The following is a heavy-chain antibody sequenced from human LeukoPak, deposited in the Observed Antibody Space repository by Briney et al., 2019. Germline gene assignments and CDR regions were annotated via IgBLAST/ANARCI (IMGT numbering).Heavy chain of an antibody. J-gene: IGHJ2*01. V-gene: IGHV4-59*08. CDR1: SGFLGSFY. CDR3: ARHGTSVAWYFDL. CDR2: IYYTGGT. D-gene: IGHD6-19*01. Sequence: SETLSLTCTLYSGFLGSFYSGWIRQPPGKGLEWIGYIYYTGGTNYNPSLKSRITTSVDTSKNQFSLQLSSVTAADPAVYYCARHGTSVAWYFDLWGRGTLVAVSS.